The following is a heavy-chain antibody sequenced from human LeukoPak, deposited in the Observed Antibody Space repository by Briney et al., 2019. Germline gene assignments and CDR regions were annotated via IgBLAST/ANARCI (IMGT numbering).Heavy chain of an antibody. J-gene: IGHJ4*02. V-gene: IGHV1-2*02. D-gene: IGHD1-1*01. CDR3: ARGRYNWNDVCDY. Sequence: GASVKVSCKASGYTFTGYYMHWVRQAPGQGLEWMGWINPNSGGTNSQKFQGRATMTRDTSISTAYMELSRLRSDDTAVYYCARGRYNWNDVCDYWGQGTLVTVSS. CDR2: INPNSGGT. CDR1: GYTFTGYY.